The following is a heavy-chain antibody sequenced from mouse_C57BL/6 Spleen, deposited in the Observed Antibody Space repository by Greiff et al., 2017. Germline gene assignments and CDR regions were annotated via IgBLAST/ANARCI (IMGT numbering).Heavy chain of an antibody. CDR3: ARSDYEAMDY. Sequence: DVMLVESGGGLVKPGGSLKLSCASSGFTFSDYGMHWVRPAPKKGLEWVAYISSGSSTIYYADTVKGRFTISRDNAKNTLFLQMTSLRSEDTAMYYCARSDYEAMDYWGQGTSVTVSS. CDR2: ISSGSSTI. J-gene: IGHJ4*01. CDR1: GFTFSDYG. V-gene: IGHV5-17*01.